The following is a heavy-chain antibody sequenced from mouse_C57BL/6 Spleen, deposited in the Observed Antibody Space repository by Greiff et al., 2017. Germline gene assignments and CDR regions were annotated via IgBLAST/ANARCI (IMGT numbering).Heavy chain of an antibody. D-gene: IGHD1-1*01. CDR3: TRNYGSHLGDFDV. CDR1: GFTFSDAW. V-gene: IGHV6-6*01. Sequence: EVKLVESGGGLVQPGGSMKLSCAASGFTFSDAWMDWVRQSPEKGLEWVAEIRNKANNHATYYAESVKGRFTISRDDSKSSVYLQMNSLRAEDTGIYYCTRNYGSHLGDFDVWGTGTTVTVSS. J-gene: IGHJ1*03. CDR2: IRNKANNHAT.